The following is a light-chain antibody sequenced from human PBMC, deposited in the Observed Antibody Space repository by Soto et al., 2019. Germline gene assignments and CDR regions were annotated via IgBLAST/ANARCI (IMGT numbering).Light chain of an antibody. CDR3: QQYNNWPRT. CDR2: GAS. V-gene: IGKV3-15*01. Sequence: EMVLTQSPATLSVSPGERATLSCRANQSVSTNLAWYQQKPGQAPRLLIYGASTRATAIPARFSGSGSGTEFTLTISSLQSEDFAVYYCQQYNNWPRTFGQGTKVEIK. J-gene: IGKJ1*01. CDR1: QSVSTN.